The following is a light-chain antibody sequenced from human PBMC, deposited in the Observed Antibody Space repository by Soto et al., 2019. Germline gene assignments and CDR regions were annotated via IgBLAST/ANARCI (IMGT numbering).Light chain of an antibody. CDR2: GAS. V-gene: IGKV3-15*01. Sequence: EIVMTQSPGTLSLSPGDTATLSCRASQSLGSDLAWYQQKPGQAPRLLIFGASARPTGIPARISGSGSGTEFTLTISSLRSEDFAAYFCQQYYNWPRTFGQGTKVEI. CDR3: QQYYNWPRT. J-gene: IGKJ1*01. CDR1: QSLGSD.